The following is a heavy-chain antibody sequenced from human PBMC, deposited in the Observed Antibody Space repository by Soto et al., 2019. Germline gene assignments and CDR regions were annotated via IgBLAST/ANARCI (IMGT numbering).Heavy chain of an antibody. J-gene: IGHJ4*02. CDR1: GFTFSSYS. D-gene: IGHD6-19*01. CDR2: ISSSSSYI. CDR3: ARVSNPWQWLDNFDY. V-gene: IGHV3-21*01. Sequence: EVQLVESGGGLVKPGGSLRLSCAASGFTFSSYSMNWVRQAPGKGLEWVSSISSSSSYIYYADSVKGRFTISRDNAKNSRYLQLNSLRAEDTAVYYCARVSNPWQWLDNFDYWGQGNRVSVSS.